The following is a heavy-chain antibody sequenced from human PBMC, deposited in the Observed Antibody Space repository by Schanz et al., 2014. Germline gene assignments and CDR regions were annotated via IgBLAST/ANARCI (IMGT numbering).Heavy chain of an antibody. J-gene: IGHJ4*02. CDR2: INNSGST. D-gene: IGHD2-2*01. V-gene: IGHV4-4*02. CDR1: GGFISSINW. CDR3: ARDERDLPRSLFVF. Sequence: QVQLQESGPGLVKPSGTLSLTCAVSGGFISSINWWSWVRQSPGTGLEWIGEINNSGSTNYNPSLKSRVTIPLDKSKSQCPLTLNAGTAADTAVYYCARDERDLPRSLFVFWGQGTLVTVSS.